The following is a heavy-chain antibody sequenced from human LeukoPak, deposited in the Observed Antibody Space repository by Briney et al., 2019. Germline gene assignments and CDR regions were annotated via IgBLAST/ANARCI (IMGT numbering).Heavy chain of an antibody. J-gene: IGHJ6*03. V-gene: IGHV3-33*03. D-gene: IGHD3-16*01. CDR1: GFTFSHFG. Sequence: PGKSLTLSCTASGFTFSHFGMQWVRQAPGKGLEWVAVIHNDGTFGRYADSVKGRFTISKDNSQNILYLEMNSLRDDDTAVCYCGKEGVPFRGYLDVWGKGTMVTVS. CDR2: IHNDGTFG. CDR3: GKEGVPFRGYLDV.